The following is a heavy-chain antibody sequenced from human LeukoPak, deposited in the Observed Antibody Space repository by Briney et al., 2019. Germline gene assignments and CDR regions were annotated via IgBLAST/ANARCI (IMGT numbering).Heavy chain of an antibody. CDR3: ARSEYSSSSDYYYYMDV. V-gene: IGHV4-59*01. CDR1: GGSISSYY. Sequence: SETLSLTCTVSGGSISSYYWSWIRQPPGKGLEWIGYIYYSGSTNYNPSLKSRVTISVDTSKDQFSLKLSSVTAADTAVYYCARSEYSSSSDYYYYMDVWGKGTTVTVSS. D-gene: IGHD6-6*01. J-gene: IGHJ6*03. CDR2: IYYSGST.